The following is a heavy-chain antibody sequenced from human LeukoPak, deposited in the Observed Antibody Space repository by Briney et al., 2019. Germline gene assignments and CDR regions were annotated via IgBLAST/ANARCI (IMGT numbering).Heavy chain of an antibody. D-gene: IGHD3-16*02. CDR2: ISGSGGST. V-gene: IGHV3-23*01. J-gene: IGHJ4*02. Sequence: GGSLRLSCAASGFTFSSYAMSWVRQAPGKGLEWVSAISGSGGSTYYADSVKGRFTISRDNSKNTLYLQMNSLRAEDTAVYYCAKDDVWGSYRYPSGTTDRGQGTLVTVSS. CDR3: AKDDVWGSYRYPSGTTD. CDR1: GFTFSSYA.